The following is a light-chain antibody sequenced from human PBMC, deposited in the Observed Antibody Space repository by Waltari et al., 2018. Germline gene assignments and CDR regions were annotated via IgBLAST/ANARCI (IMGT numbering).Light chain of an antibody. Sequence: DIVITQSPDSLAVSLGASATITCKSRQSVLSSSDNRNYFALYQQKPGQPPKLLIYRASTRESGVRDRFSGSGSGTDFTLTISSLQTEDVAVYYCQQYYSTSTFGQGTKVEIK. V-gene: IGKV4-1*01. CDR1: QSVLSSSDNRNY. CDR3: QQYYSTST. CDR2: RAS. J-gene: IGKJ2*01.